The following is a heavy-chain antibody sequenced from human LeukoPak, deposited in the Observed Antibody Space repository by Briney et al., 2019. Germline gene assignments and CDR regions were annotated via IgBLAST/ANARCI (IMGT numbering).Heavy chain of an antibody. D-gene: IGHD3-16*02. CDR1: GGSISSSSYY. Sequence: SETLSLTCTVSGGSISSSSYYWGWVRQPPGKGLEWIGSIYYSGSTYCNPSLKSRVTISVDTSKNQFSLKLSSLTAADTAVYYCASIERHDYVWGSYRYTGGWGQGTLVTVSS. CDR3: ASIERHDYVWGSYRYTGG. CDR2: IYYSGST. V-gene: IGHV4-39*07. J-gene: IGHJ4*02.